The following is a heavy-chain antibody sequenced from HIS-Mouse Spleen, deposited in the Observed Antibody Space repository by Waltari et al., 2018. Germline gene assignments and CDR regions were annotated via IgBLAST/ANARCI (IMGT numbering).Heavy chain of an antibody. V-gene: IGHV3-21*01. Sequence: EVQLVESGGGLVKPGGSLRLSCAASGLTLSRFNLIWVRQAPGKGLEWVSAISISISYIYYSDSVKGRLTISRDNAKNSLYLQMNSLRAEDTAVYYCASLYYDILTGYYRDYWGQGTLVTVSS. J-gene: IGHJ4*02. CDR1: GLTLSRFN. CDR2: ISISISYI. CDR3: ASLYYDILTGYYRDY. D-gene: IGHD3-9*01.